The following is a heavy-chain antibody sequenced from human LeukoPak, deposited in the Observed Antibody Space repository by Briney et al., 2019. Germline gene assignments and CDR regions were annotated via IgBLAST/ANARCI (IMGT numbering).Heavy chain of an antibody. Sequence: PSETLSLTCTVSGGSIRRSNSYWAWIRQPPGKGREWIGSVFSTGSTYYNPSLRSRVSMSVDTSKNQFSLKLTSVTAADTAVYYCALYSSTWYLSASFFDYWGQGTLVTVSS. CDR1: GGSIRRSNSY. J-gene: IGHJ4*02. V-gene: IGHV4-39*01. D-gene: IGHD6-13*01. CDR2: VFSTGST. CDR3: ALYSSTWYLSASFFDY.